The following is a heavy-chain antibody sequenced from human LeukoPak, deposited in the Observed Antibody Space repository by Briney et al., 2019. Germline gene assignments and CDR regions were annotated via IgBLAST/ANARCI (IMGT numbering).Heavy chain of an antibody. CDR3: AKRITVVARDAFDF. J-gene: IGHJ3*01. Sequence: GRSLRLSCAASGFTFSSYGMHWVRQAPGKGLEWVAVIWYDGSNKYYADSVKGRFTISRDNSKNTLYLRMNSLRAEDTAVYYCAKRITVVARDAFDFWGQGTMVTVSS. V-gene: IGHV3-33*06. D-gene: IGHD1-14*01. CDR1: GFTFSSYG. CDR2: IWYDGSNK.